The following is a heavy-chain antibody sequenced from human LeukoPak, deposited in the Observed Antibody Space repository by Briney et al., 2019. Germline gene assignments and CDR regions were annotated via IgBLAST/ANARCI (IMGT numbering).Heavy chain of an antibody. Sequence: PSETLSLTCTVSGGSVSPDYWNWIRQPPGKGLEWIGYIYYSGSTNYNPSLKSRVTISVDTSKNQFSLKLSSVTAADTAVYYCARGGLDCSSTSCSLNYYYYYMDVWGKGTTVTVSS. D-gene: IGHD2-2*01. CDR1: GGSVSPDY. CDR3: ARGGLDCSSTSCSLNYYYYYMDV. CDR2: IYYSGST. J-gene: IGHJ6*03. V-gene: IGHV4-59*02.